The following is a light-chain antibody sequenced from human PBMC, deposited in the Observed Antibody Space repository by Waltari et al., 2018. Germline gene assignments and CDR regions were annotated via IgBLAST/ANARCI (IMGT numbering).Light chain of an antibody. CDR3: QQVHDYPYT. CDR1: QGISSS. V-gene: IGKV1-9*01. Sequence: IQLTQSPSSLSASVGDRVTITYRASQGISSSVAWYQQKPGKAPKLLIYSASSLQSGVPSRFGGSGSGTDFTLTIASLQPEDFATYYCQQVHDYPYTFGQGTRLEI. CDR2: SAS. J-gene: IGKJ2*01.